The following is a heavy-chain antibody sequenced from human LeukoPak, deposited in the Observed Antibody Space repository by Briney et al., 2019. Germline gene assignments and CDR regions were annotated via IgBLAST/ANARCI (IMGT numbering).Heavy chain of an antibody. CDR3: ARGAGCSGGSCYSDYYYGMDV. V-gene: IGHV3-23*01. Sequence: PGGPLRLSCAASGFTFSSYATSWVRQAPGKGLEWVSTISGSGGSTSYADSVKGRFTISRDNSKNTLYLQMNSLRAEDTAVYYCARGAGCSGGSCYSDYYYGMDVWGQGTTVTVSS. J-gene: IGHJ6*02. CDR1: GFTFSSYA. D-gene: IGHD2-15*01. CDR2: ISGSGGST.